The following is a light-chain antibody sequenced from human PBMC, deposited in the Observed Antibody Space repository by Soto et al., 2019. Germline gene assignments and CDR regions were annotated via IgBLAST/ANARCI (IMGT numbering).Light chain of an antibody. V-gene: IGKV1-6*01. Sequence: AIQMTQSPSSLSASVGDRVTITCRASQGIRNDLGLYQQKPGKAPKLLIYAASSLQSGVPSRFSGSGSGTDFALKISRVEAEDVGVYYCMQGTHWPITFGQGTRLEIK. J-gene: IGKJ5*01. CDR3: MQGTHWPIT. CDR1: QGIRND. CDR2: AAS.